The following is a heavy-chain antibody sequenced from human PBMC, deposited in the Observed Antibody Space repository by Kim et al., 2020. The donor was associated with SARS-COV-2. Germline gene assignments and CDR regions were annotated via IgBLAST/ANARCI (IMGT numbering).Heavy chain of an antibody. J-gene: IGHJ5*02. CDR2: IYYSVST. D-gene: IGHD5-12*01. CDR1: GVSIRTYY. V-gene: IGHV4-59*01. CDR3: ARDQMATINDWFDP. Sequence: SETLSLTCTVSGVSIRTYYWSWILQPPGKVLEWIVNIYYSVSTNYNPSLKCRVTISVDTSKNQFPLKLSSVTVADTAVYFCARDQMATINDWFDPWGQGNLVTVSS.